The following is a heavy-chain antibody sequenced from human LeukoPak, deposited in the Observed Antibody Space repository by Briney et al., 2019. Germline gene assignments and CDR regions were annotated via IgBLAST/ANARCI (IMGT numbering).Heavy chain of an antibody. D-gene: IGHD3-16*01. CDR3: PRGLGGASYYLDV. CDR1: GGSISNFY. J-gene: IGHJ6*03. CDR2: IDTGGST. V-gene: IGHV4-4*07. Sequence: SETLSLTCTVSGGSISNFYWSWVRQPAGKGLEWIGRIDTGGSTYYNASLESRVIMSLDTSKNQFSLKLSSVTVADTAVYYCPRGLGGASYYLDVWGRGTTVTVSS.